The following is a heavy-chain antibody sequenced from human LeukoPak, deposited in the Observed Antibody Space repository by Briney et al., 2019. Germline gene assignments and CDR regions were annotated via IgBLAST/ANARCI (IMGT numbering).Heavy chain of an antibody. V-gene: IGHV3-7*03. Sequence: PGGSLRLSCAASGFTFSSYWMSWVRQAPGKGLEWVANIKQDGSEKYYVDSVKGRFTISRDNAKNSLYLQMNSLRAEDTAVYYCAREDPGWYSSSWFDYWGQGTLVTVSS. D-gene: IGHD6-13*01. CDR3: AREDPGWYSSSWFDY. CDR2: IKQDGSEK. CDR1: GFTFSSYW. J-gene: IGHJ4*02.